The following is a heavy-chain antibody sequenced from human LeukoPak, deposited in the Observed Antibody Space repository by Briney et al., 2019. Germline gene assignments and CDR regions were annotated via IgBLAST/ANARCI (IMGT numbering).Heavy chain of an antibody. Sequence: GVTLRLSCAASGFTFSIYGMSWVRQAPGKGLEWVSAISGSGGSTYYADSVKGRFTISRDNAKNSLYLQMNSLRAEDTAVYYCASGGYYDSSGYPRYMDVWGKGTTVTVSS. CDR1: GFTFSIYG. J-gene: IGHJ6*03. CDR2: ISGSGGST. D-gene: IGHD3-22*01. V-gene: IGHV3-23*01. CDR3: ASGGYYDSSGYPRYMDV.